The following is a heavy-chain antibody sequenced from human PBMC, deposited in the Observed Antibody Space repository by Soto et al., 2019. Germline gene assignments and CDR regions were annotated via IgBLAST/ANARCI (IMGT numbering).Heavy chain of an antibody. V-gene: IGHV1-18*01. Sequence: ASVKVSCKASGYTFFTYDISWVRQAPGQGLEWMGWISTYSGDTKYAQKFQGRVTMTTDTSTTTAYLELRSLRSDDTAVYYCARHHGPTASENWFDPWGQGTLVTVSS. D-gene: IGHD4-17*01. J-gene: IGHJ5*02. CDR3: ARHHGPTASENWFDP. CDR2: ISTYSGDT. CDR1: GYTFFTYD.